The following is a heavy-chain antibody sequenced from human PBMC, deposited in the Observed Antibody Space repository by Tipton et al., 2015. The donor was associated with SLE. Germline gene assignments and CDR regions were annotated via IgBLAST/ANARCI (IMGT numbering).Heavy chain of an antibody. CDR2: IYTSGST. D-gene: IGHD4-23*01. CDR1: GGSISSYY. J-gene: IGHJ6*02. Sequence: TLSLTCTVSGGSISSYYWSWIRQPAGKGLEWIGRIYTSGSTNYNPSLKSRVTMSVDTPKNQFSLKLTSVTAADTAVYYCARDQGGGNSGYSYGMDVWGQGTTVTVSS. V-gene: IGHV4-4*07. CDR3: ARDQGGGNSGYSYGMDV.